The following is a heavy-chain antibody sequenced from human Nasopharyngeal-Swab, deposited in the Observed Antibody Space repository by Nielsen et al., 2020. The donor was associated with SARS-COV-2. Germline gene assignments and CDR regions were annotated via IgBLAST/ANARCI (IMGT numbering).Heavy chain of an antibody. Sequence: ASVKVSCKASGYTFTSYGISWVRQAPGQGLEWMGWISAYNGNTNYAQKLQGRVTMTTDTSTSTAYMELRSLRSDDTAVYYCVRDIMITFGGVIAYDAFDIWGQGTMVTVSS. CDR3: VRDIMITFGGVIAYDAFDI. V-gene: IGHV1-18*01. J-gene: IGHJ3*02. CDR1: GYTFTSYG. D-gene: IGHD3-16*02. CDR2: ISAYNGNT.